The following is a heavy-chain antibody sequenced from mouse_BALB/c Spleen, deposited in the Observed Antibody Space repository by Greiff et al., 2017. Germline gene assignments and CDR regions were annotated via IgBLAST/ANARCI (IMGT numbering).Heavy chain of an antibody. Sequence: VQLQQSAAELARPGASVKMSCKASGYTFTSYTMHWVKQRPGQGLEWIGYINPSSGYTEYNQKFKDKTTLTADKSSSTAYMQLSSLTSEDSAVYYCASRYDGYAMDYWGQGTSVTVSS. CDR1: GYTFTSYT. CDR2: INPSSGYT. CDR3: ASRYDGYAMDY. D-gene: IGHD2-14*01. J-gene: IGHJ4*01. V-gene: IGHV1-4*02.